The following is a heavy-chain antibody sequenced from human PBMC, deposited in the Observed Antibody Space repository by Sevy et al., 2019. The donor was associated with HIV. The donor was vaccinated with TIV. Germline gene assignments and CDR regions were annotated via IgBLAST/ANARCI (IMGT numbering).Heavy chain of an antibody. Sequence: GGSLRLSCAASGFTFSSYSMNWVRQAPGKGLEWVSSISSSNNYIYYAVSLKGRFTISRDNAKNSLYLQMNSLRAEDTAVCYCARDLREYSSSSKYYFDYWGQRILVTVSS. CDR3: ARDLREYSSSSKYYFDY. CDR2: ISSSNNYI. J-gene: IGHJ4*02. D-gene: IGHD6-6*01. V-gene: IGHV3-21*01. CDR1: GFTFSSYS.